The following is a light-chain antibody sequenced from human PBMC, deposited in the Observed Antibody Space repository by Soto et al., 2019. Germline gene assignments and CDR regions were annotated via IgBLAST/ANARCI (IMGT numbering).Light chain of an antibody. J-gene: IGKJ5*01. Sequence: EIVLTQSPGTLSLSPGERGTLSCRASQSVSNNYLAWYQQKPGQAPRLLIYGASRRATGIPDRFSGSGSGTDFTLTISRLEPEDFAVYYCQQYGSSPPITFGQGTRLEI. CDR1: QSVSNNY. V-gene: IGKV3-20*01. CDR3: QQYGSSPPIT. CDR2: GAS.